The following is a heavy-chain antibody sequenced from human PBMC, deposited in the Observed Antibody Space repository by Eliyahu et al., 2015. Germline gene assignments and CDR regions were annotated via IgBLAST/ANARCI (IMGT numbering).Heavy chain of an antibody. Sequence: QVQLVESGGGVVQPGGSLXLSCAASGFTFRSYGMHWVRQAPGKGLEWVAFIRYDGSNKYYADSVKGRFTISRDNSKNTLYLQMNSLRAEDTAVYYCANVDTAMFDYYGMDVWGQGTTVTVSS. D-gene: IGHD5-18*01. J-gene: IGHJ6*02. CDR1: GFTFRSYG. CDR2: IRYDGSNK. CDR3: ANVDTAMFDYYGMDV. V-gene: IGHV3-30*02.